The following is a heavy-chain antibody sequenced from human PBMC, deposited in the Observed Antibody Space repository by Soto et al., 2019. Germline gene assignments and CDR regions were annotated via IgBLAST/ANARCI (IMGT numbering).Heavy chain of an antibody. D-gene: IGHD1-26*01. CDR3: ARALMGWELLRHWFDP. CDR1: GGSFSGYY. Sequence: QVQLQQWGAGLLKPSETLSLTCAVYGGSFSGYYWSWIRQPPGKGLEWIGEINHSGSTNYNPSLKSRVTISVDTSKNQFSLKLSSVTAADTAVYYCARALMGWELLRHWFDPWGQGTLVTVSS. J-gene: IGHJ5*02. V-gene: IGHV4-34*01. CDR2: INHSGST.